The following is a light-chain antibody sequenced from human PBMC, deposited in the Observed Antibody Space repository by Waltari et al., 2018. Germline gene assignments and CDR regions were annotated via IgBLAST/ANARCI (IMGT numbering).Light chain of an antibody. Sequence: QTVVTQEPSLTVSPGGTVTLTCASTAGPVTSNNFPNWFQQKPGQPPRALFYSTVDRHSWPPARFSGSLLGGKAALTLSGVQPEDEADYYCQLYYGGTLVFGGGTKVTVL. CDR3: QLYYGGTLV. CDR1: AGPVTSNNF. J-gene: IGLJ3*02. V-gene: IGLV7-43*01. CDR2: STV.